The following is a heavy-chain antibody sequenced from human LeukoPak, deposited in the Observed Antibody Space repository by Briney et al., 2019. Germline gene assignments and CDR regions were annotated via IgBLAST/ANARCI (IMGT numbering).Heavy chain of an antibody. Sequence: GGSLRISCAVSGVTVGCTYMSWVRQAPGKGLEWVSIIFAGGSTYHADSVKGRFTISRDNSKNTLYLQMNSLRAEDTAVYYCARDQMDYWGQGTLVTVSS. CDR3: ARDQMDY. V-gene: IGHV3-53*01. CDR2: IFAGGST. CDR1: GVTVGCTY. J-gene: IGHJ4*02.